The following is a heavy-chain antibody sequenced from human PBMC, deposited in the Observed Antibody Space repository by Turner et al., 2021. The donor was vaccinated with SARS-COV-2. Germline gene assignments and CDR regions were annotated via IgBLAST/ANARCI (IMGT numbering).Heavy chain of an antibody. Sequence: QVQLVESGGGLVQPGRSLRLSCAASGFTFSSYAMHWGPQAPGKGLEWVAVISYDGSNKYYADSVKGRFTISRDNSKNTLYLQMNSLRAEDTAVYYCARDREDCSSTSCYEANWGQGTLVTVSS. D-gene: IGHD2-2*01. CDR1: GFTFSSYA. CDR2: ISYDGSNK. J-gene: IGHJ4*02. V-gene: IGHV3-30-3*01. CDR3: ARDREDCSSTSCYEAN.